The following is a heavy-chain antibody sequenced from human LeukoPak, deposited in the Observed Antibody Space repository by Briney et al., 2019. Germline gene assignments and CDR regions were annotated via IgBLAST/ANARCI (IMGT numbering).Heavy chain of an antibody. D-gene: IGHD3-10*01. Sequence: GGSLRLSCAASGFTFSSYGMHWVRQAPGKGLEWVAFIRYDGSNKYYADSVKGRFTISRDNSKNTLYLQMNSLRAEDTAVYYRAKDGSASDWFDPWGQGTLVTVSS. CDR1: GFTFSSYG. CDR3: AKDGSASDWFDP. V-gene: IGHV3-30*02. J-gene: IGHJ5*02. CDR2: IRYDGSNK.